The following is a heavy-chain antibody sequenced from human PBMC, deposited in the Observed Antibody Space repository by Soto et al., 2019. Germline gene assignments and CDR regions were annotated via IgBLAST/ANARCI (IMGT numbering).Heavy chain of an antibody. D-gene: IGHD5-18*01. CDR2: LSAHNDNT. CDR1: GYTFTSSV. V-gene: IGHV1-18*01. J-gene: IGHJ4*02. Sequence: QVQLVQSGAEVKKPGASVKVSCKASGYTFTSSVITWVRQAPGQGLEWMGWLSAHNDNTEYAQKFQGRVTMTTDTSTCTAYMELRSLRYYDTAVYYCAREGRDKAETVDYWGQGTVVTVCS. CDR3: AREGRDKAETVDY.